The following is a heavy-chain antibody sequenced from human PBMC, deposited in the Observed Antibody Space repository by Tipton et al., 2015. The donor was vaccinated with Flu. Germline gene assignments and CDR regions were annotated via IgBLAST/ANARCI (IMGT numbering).Heavy chain of an antibody. V-gene: IGHV3-66*02. D-gene: IGHD6-19*01. CDR3: ARGTDSGGWPHYFDD. CDR1: GFTVSHYY. J-gene: IGHJ4*02. CDR2: IYSGGGAT. Sequence: SLRLSCAASGFTVSHYYMIWVRQAPGKGLEWVSVIYSGGGATYYGDSVKGRFTISRDNSKNTLYLQMNSLRPEDTALYYCARGTDSGGWPHYFDDWGQGALVTVSS.